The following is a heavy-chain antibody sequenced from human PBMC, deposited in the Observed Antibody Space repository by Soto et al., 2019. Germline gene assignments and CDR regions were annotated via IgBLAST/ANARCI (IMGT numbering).Heavy chain of an antibody. D-gene: IGHD2-2*03. CDR3: ARDSFVGYCSGTSCHDAFDI. CDR1: GGSISSGDYY. CDR2: IYYSGST. Sequence: QVQLQESGPGLVKPSQTLSLTCTVSGGSISSGDYYWSWIRQPPGKGLEWIGYIYYSGSTYYNPSLKSRANISVDTSKKQVSLKLSSVTAADTAVYYCARDSFVGYCSGTSCHDAFDIWGQGTMVTVSS. V-gene: IGHV4-30-4*01. J-gene: IGHJ3*02.